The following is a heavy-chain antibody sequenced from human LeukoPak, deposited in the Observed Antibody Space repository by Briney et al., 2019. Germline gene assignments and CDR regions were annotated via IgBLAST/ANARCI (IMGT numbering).Heavy chain of an antibody. V-gene: IGHV3-48*02. Sequence: PGGSLRLSCAASGFTFSNYNMNWVRQAPGKGLEWVSYISSSSSAIYYADSVKGRFTISGDNAKNSLYLQMNSLRDEDTAVYYCARGWGPSGSYNNDYWGQGTLVTVSS. J-gene: IGHJ4*02. CDR3: ARGWGPSGSYNNDY. D-gene: IGHD3-22*01. CDR2: ISSSSSAI. CDR1: GFTFSNYN.